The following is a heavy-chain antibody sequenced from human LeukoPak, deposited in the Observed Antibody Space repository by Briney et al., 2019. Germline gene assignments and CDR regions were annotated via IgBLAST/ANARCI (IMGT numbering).Heavy chain of an antibody. CDR2: IYSGGST. D-gene: IGHD6-13*01. Sequence: GGSLRLSCAASGVTVSSNYMSWVRQAPGKGLEWVSVIYSGGSTYYADSVKGRFTISRDNSKNTLYLQMNSLRAEDTAVYYCARGLHIAAAGTPWVYWGQGTLVTVSS. CDR1: GVTVSSNY. CDR3: ARGLHIAAAGTPWVY. J-gene: IGHJ4*02. V-gene: IGHV3-53*01.